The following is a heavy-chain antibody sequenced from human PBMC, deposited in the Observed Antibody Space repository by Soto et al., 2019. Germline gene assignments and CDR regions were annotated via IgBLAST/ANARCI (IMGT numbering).Heavy chain of an antibody. J-gene: IGHJ4*02. CDR2: ISYDGSNK. CDR1: GFTFSSYG. CDR3: AKDHKSGYSYGQYFDY. D-gene: IGHD5-18*01. V-gene: IGHV3-30*18. Sequence: GGSLRLSCAASGFTFSSYGMHWVRQAPGKGLEWVAVISYDGSNKYYADSVKGRFTISRDNSKNTLYLQMNSLRAEDTAVYYCAKDHKSGYSYGQYFDYWGQGTLVTVSS.